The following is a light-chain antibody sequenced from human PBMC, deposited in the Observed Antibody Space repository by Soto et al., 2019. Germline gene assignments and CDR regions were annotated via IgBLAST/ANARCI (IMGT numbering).Light chain of an antibody. Sequence: EIVMTQSPATLSVSPGERATLSCRASQSVGSKLAWYQQKPGQAPRLLIYGASTRATGIPARFSGGGSGTEFTLTISSLQSEDFAVYYGQQYNNWPPWTFGQGTKVEIK. CDR2: GAS. V-gene: IGKV3-15*01. J-gene: IGKJ1*01. CDR3: QQYNNWPPWT. CDR1: QSVGSK.